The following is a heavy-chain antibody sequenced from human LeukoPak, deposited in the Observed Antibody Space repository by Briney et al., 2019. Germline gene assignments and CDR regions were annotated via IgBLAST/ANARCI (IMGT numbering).Heavy chain of an antibody. CDR2: IYYSGST. CDR3: ARSIVGASTVDY. CDR1: GGSISSYY. Sequence: KPSETLSLTCTVSGGSISSYYWSWIRQPPGKGLEWIGYIYYSGSTNYNPSLKSRVTISVDTSKNQFSLKLSSVTAADTAVYYCARSIVGASTVDYWGQGTLVTVSS. J-gene: IGHJ4*02. V-gene: IGHV4-59*01. D-gene: IGHD1-26*01.